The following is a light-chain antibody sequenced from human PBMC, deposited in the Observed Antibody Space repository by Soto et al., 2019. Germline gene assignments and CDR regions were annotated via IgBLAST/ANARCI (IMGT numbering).Light chain of an antibody. CDR3: SSYTSSVTYL. Sequence: QSALTQPASVSGSPGQSITISCTGTNSDIGVYNYVSWFQQHPGKAPKLLIYEVHDRPSGVSDRFSGSKSGNTASLTISGLRPEDEADYYCSSYTSSVTYLFGTGTKVTVL. CDR1: NSDIGVYNY. V-gene: IGLV2-14*01. CDR2: EVH. J-gene: IGLJ1*01.